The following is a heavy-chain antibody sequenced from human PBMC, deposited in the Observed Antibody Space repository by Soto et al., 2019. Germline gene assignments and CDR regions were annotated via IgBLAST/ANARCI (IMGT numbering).Heavy chain of an antibody. Sequence: ASVKVSCKASGYTFTSYGISWVRQAPGQGLEWMGWISAYNGNTNYAQKLQGRVTMTTDTSTSTAYMELRSLRSDDTAVYYCARDEKLGYCTNGVCYTDNHYYYYYGMDVWG. J-gene: IGHJ6*02. D-gene: IGHD2-8*01. CDR3: ARDEKLGYCTNGVCYTDNHYYYYYGMDV. V-gene: IGHV1-18*04. CDR1: GYTFTSYG. CDR2: ISAYNGNT.